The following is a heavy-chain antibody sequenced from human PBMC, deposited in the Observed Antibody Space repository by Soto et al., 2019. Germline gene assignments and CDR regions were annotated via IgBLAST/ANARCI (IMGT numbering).Heavy chain of an antibody. D-gene: IGHD2-21*02. Sequence: ASVKVSCKASGYTCTSYAMRWVRQAPGQRLEWMGWINAGNGNTKYSQKFQGRVTITRDTSESTAYMELSSLRSQDTAVYYCARSIVVVTALDYWGQGTLVTVSP. CDR1: GYTCTSYA. CDR2: INAGNGNT. V-gene: IGHV1-3*01. CDR3: ARSIVVVTALDY. J-gene: IGHJ4*02.